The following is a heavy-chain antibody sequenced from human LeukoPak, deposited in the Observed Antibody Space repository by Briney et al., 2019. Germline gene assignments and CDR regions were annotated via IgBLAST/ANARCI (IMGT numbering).Heavy chain of an antibody. V-gene: IGHV3-30*03. J-gene: IGHJ6*02. Sequence: PGGSLRLSCAASGFTFGDYGMHWVRQTPAKGLEWLAVMSYDGTNTYYEDSVKGRFSISRDNSKNTLYLQMNSLRAEDTAVYYCARRLAFYYGSGSYTAYYGMDVWGQGTTVTVSS. CDR2: MSYDGTNT. CDR3: ARRLAFYYGSGSYTAYYGMDV. CDR1: GFTFGDYG. D-gene: IGHD3-10*01.